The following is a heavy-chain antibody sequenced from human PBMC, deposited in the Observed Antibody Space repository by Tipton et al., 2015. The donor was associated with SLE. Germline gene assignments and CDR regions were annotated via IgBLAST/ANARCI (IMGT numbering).Heavy chain of an antibody. J-gene: IGHJ3*02. D-gene: IGHD3-22*01. Sequence: TLSLTCTVSGGSISNNNWWNWVRQPPGKGLEWIGEINHSGSTNYNPSLKSRVTISVDTSKNQFSLKLSSVTAADTAVYYCARDDGIVVDSAFGIWGQGTMVTVSS. CDR1: GGSISNNNW. CDR3: ARDDGIVVDSAFGI. CDR2: INHSGST. V-gene: IGHV4-4*02.